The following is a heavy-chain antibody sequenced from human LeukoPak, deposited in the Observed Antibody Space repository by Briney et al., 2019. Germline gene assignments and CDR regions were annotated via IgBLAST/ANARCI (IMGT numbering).Heavy chain of an antibody. CDR1: GYTFTGYY. CDR3: ARRRCTTVTKKYSCYPNFDY. Sequence: GASVKVSCKASGYTFTGYYMHWVRQAPGQGLEWMGWINPNSGGTNYAQKFQGRVTMTRDTSISTAYMELSRLRSDDTAVYYCARRRCTTVTKKYSCYPNFDYWGQGTLVTVSS. D-gene: IGHD4-17*01. J-gene: IGHJ4*02. V-gene: IGHV1-2*02. CDR2: INPNSGGT.